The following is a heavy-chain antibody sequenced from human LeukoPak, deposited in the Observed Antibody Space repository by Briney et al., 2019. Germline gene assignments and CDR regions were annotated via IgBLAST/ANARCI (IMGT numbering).Heavy chain of an antibody. D-gene: IGHD3-10*01. CDR2: INAGNGNT. CDR3: ARSAGIYYGSGSYYELGY. J-gene: IGHJ4*02. CDR1: GGTFSSYA. Sequence: ASVKVSCKASGGTFSSYAISWVRQAPGQGLEWMGWINAGNGNTKYSQEFQGGVTITRDTSASTAYMELSSLRSEDVAVYYCARSAGIYYGSGSYYELGYWGQGTLVTVSS. V-gene: IGHV1-3*03.